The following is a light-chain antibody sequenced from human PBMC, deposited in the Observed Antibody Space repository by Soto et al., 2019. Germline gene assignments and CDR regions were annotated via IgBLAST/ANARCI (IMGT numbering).Light chain of an antibody. Sequence: DIQLTQSPSFLSASVGDRVTITCRASQGVYSYLAWYQQKPGKAPRLLIYAASTLQSGVPSRFSGSGSGTEFTLTSSSLQPEDFATYYCQHLYDHVFTFGPGTKVDL. J-gene: IGKJ3*01. V-gene: IGKV1-9*01. CDR1: QGVYSY. CDR3: QHLYDHVFT. CDR2: AAS.